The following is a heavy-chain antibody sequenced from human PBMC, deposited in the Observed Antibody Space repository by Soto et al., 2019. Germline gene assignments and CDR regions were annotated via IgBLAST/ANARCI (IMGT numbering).Heavy chain of an antibody. D-gene: IGHD3-16*02. CDR3: ARGPYYDYVWGSYRYLPLDY. J-gene: IGHJ4*02. CDR2: IIPIFGTA. CDR1: GGTFSSYA. Sequence: QVQLVQSGAEVKKPGSSVKVSCKASGGTFSSYAISWVRQAPGQGLEWMGGIIPIFGTANYAQKFQGRVTITADESTSTAYMEVSSLRSEDTAVYYCARGPYYDYVWGSYRYLPLDYWGQGTLVTVSS. V-gene: IGHV1-69*12.